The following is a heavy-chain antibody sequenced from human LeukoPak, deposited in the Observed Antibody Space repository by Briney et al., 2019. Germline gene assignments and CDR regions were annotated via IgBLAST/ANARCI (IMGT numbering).Heavy chain of an antibody. V-gene: IGHV5-51*01. J-gene: IGHJ4*02. Sequence: GESLKISCKGSGYSFTSYWIGWVRQIPGKDLEWMGIIYPGDSDTRYSPSFQGQVTISADKSISTAYLQWSSLKASDTAMYYCARYDRETPTIFPRDWGQGTLFTVSS. CDR3: ARYDRETPTIFPRD. D-gene: IGHD3-9*01. CDR1: GYSFTSYW. CDR2: IYPGDSDT.